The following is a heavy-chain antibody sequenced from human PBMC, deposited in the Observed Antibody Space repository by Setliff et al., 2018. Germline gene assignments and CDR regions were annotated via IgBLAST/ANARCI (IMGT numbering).Heavy chain of an antibody. V-gene: IGHV3-74*01. Sequence: GGSLRLSCEGSGLTLSHYWMHWVRQAPGKGLVWVSRINSDGSSTSYANSVKGRFTISRDNAKNTLYLQMNSLRAEDTAVYYCARDQIVGATKSVKFDYWGQGTLVTVSS. CDR3: ARDQIVGATKSVKFDY. D-gene: IGHD1-26*01. CDR2: INSDGSST. CDR1: GLTLSHYW. J-gene: IGHJ4*02.